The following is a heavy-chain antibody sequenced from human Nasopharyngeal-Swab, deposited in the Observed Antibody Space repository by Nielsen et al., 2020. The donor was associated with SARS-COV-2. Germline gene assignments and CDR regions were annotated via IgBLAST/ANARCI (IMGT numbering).Heavy chain of an antibody. CDR3: ARAVSWFGELSRYYYYMDV. V-gene: IGHV1-46*01. D-gene: IGHD3-10*01. J-gene: IGHJ6*03. CDR2: INPSGGST. Sequence: ASVKVSCKASGYTFTSYYMHWVRQAPGQGLEWMGIINPSGGSTSYAQKFQGRVTMTRDTSTSTVYMELSSLRSEDTAVYYCARAVSWFGELSRYYYYMDVWGKGTTVTVSS. CDR1: GYTFTSYY.